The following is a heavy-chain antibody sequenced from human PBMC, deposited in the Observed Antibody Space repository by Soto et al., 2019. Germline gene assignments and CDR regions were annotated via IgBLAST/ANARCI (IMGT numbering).Heavy chain of an antibody. Sequence: GGSLRLSCAASGFTFSSYAMSWVRQAPGEGLEWVSTITSGGGGTYYADSVKGRFIISRDNSNNALYLQMNSLTTEDTAVYYCARGYSSSWYRDAFDIWGQGTMVTVSS. CDR3: ARGYSSSWYRDAFDI. V-gene: IGHV3-23*01. J-gene: IGHJ3*02. CDR2: ITSGGGGT. D-gene: IGHD6-13*01. CDR1: GFTFSSYA.